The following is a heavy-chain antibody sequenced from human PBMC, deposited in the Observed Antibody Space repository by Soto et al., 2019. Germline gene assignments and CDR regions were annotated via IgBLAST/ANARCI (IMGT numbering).Heavy chain of an antibody. J-gene: IGHJ5*02. V-gene: IGHV3-23*01. Sequence: EGSLRLSCAASGFTLSSYTMSWVRQAPGKGLEWVSAISGSGGSTYYADSVKGRFTFPRDNSMNTLYLQMNSLRAEDTAVYYCAKIGNLRVNWFDPWGQGTLVTVSS. CDR1: GFTLSSYT. CDR2: ISGSGGST. CDR3: AKIGNLRVNWFDP.